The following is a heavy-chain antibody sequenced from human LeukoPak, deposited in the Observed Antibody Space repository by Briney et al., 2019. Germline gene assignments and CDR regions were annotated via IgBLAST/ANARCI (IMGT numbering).Heavy chain of an antibody. Sequence: GSLRLSCAASGFTFSYSWMTWVRQAPGKGLEWVANMNGDGSNIYYVDSVRGRFTISRDNAKNSLYLQMSSLRAEDTAVYYCARDPGYGAVDYWGQGTLITVSS. D-gene: IGHD5-18*01. V-gene: IGHV3-7*03. J-gene: IGHJ4*02. CDR3: ARDPGYGAVDY. CDR2: MNGDGSNI. CDR1: GFTFSYSW.